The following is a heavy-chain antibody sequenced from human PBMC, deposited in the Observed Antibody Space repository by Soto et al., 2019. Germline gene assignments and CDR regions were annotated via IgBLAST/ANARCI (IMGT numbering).Heavy chain of an antibody. Sequence: QVQLVQSGAEVKKPGASVKVSRKASGYTFTSYAMHWVRQAPGQRLEWMGWINAGNGNTKYSQKFQGRVTITRDTSASTAYMELSSLRSEDTAVYYCARDRASEYCTNGVCRTTLFDYWGQGTLVTVSS. CDR1: GYTFTSYA. CDR2: INAGNGNT. CDR3: ARDRASEYCTNGVCRTTLFDY. D-gene: IGHD2-8*01. J-gene: IGHJ4*02. V-gene: IGHV1-3*01.